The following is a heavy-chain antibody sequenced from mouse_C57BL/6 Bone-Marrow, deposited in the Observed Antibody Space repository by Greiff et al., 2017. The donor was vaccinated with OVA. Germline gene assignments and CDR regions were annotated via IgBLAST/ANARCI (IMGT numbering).Heavy chain of an antibody. V-gene: IGHV10-3*01. CDR3: VRWDDYDAGGGFAY. D-gene: IGHD2-4*01. CDR1: GFSFNTYA. CDR2: IRSKSSNYAT. Sequence: GGGLVQPKGSLKLSCAASGFSFNTYAMHWVRQAPGKGLEWVARIRSKSSNYATYYADSVKDRFTISRDVSQSMLYLQMNNLKTEDTAMYYCVRWDDYDAGGGFAYWGQGTLVTVSA. J-gene: IGHJ3*01.